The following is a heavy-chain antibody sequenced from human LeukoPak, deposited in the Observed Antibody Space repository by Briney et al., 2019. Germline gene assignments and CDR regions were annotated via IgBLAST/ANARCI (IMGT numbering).Heavy chain of an antibody. CDR3: ATLSGSYYENDY. D-gene: IGHD1-26*01. CDR1: GYTFTDYY. Sequence: ASVKVPCKASGYTFTDYYMHWVQQAAGKGLEWMGRVDPEDGETIYAEKFQGRVTITADTSTDTAYMELSSLGSEDTAVYYCATLSGSYYENDYWGQGTLVTVSS. V-gene: IGHV1-69-2*01. J-gene: IGHJ4*02. CDR2: VDPEDGET.